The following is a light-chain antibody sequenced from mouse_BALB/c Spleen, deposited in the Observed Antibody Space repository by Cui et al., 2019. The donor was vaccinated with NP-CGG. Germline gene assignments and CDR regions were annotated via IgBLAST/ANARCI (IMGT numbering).Light chain of an antibody. CDR2: GTN. J-gene: IGLJ1*01. CDR1: TGAVTTYNY. Sequence: QAVVPQESAPTTSPGETVTLTCRSSTGAVTTYNYANWVQEKADHLFTGLIGGTNNRAPGVPARFSGSLIGDKAALTITGAQTEDEAIYFCALWYSNHWVFGGGTKLTVV. V-gene: IGLV1*01. CDR3: ALWYSNHWV.